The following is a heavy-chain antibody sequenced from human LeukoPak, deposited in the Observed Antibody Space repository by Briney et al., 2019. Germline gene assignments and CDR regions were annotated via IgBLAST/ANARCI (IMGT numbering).Heavy chain of an antibody. CDR3: AREGVRWALSYGSGSLDF. Sequence: ASVKVSCTTSGYTFSTYDIYWVRQATGPGLEFLGWMKPNTGQTGYEQKFQGRVTMTRNTSITTVYMELSNLRSEDTAVCYCAREGVRWALSYGSGSLDFWGQGTPVIVSS. V-gene: IGHV1-8*01. J-gene: IGHJ4*02. D-gene: IGHD3-10*01. CDR1: GYTFSTYD. CDR2: MKPNTGQT.